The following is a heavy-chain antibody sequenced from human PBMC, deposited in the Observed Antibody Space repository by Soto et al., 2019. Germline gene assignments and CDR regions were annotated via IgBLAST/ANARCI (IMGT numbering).Heavy chain of an antibody. CDR3: ARYDYNGYYFDY. J-gene: IGHJ4*02. V-gene: IGHV1-46*01. D-gene: IGHD4-4*01. Sequence: AAGKVSWKASGNTFGENYMQWGRHAPGQGYEWMGIINPSGGSTTYAQKFQGRVTMTRDTSTTTVYMELSSLRSEDTAVYYCARYDYNGYYFDYWGQGTLVTVSS. CDR1: GNTFGENY. CDR2: INPSGGST.